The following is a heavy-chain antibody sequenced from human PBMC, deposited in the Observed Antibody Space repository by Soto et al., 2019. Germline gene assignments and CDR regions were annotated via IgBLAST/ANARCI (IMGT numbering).Heavy chain of an antibody. CDR1: GYTFTSYA. V-gene: IGHV1-3*01. Sequence: QVQLVQSGAEVKKPGASVKVSCKASGYTFTSYAMHWVRQAPGQRLEWMGWINAGNGNTKYSQKFQGRVTITRDTSASTAYMELSSLRSEDTAVYYCARLIVGATTDWFDPWGQGTLVTVSS. CDR2: INAGNGNT. J-gene: IGHJ5*02. D-gene: IGHD1-26*01. CDR3: ARLIVGATTDWFDP.